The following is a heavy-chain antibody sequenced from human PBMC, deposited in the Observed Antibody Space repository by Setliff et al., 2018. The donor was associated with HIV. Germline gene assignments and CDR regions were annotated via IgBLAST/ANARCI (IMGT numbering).Heavy chain of an antibody. D-gene: IGHD4-17*01. J-gene: IGHJ4*02. V-gene: IGHV1-18*01. CDR3: ARTDYGGNSGGNYFDY. CDR2: ISPYNGHT. CDR1: GYTFTTYD. Sequence: VASVKVSCKASGYTFTTYDITWVRQAPGQGLEWLGWISPYNGHTNFAQKFQGRVTMTTDTATSTAYMEVRSLGSDDTAVYYCARTDYGGNSGGNYFDYWGQGSLVTVSS.